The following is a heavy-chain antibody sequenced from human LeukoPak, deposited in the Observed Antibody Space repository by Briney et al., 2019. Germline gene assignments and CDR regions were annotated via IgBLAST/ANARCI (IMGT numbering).Heavy chain of an antibody. J-gene: IGHJ6*02. CDR1: GFTVNNNY. CDR2: ISGSGGST. V-gene: IGHV3-23*01. CDR3: VHCGGDCYPCCGMDV. Sequence: GGSLRLSCAASGFTVNNNYMTWVRQAPGKGLEWVSVISGSGGSTYYADSVKGRFTISRDNSKNTLYLQMNSLRAEDTAVYYCVHCGGDCYPCCGMDVWGQGTTVTVSS. D-gene: IGHD2-21*02.